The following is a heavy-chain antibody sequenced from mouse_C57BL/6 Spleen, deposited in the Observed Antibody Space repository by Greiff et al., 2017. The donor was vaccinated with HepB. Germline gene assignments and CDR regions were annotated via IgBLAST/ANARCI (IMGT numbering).Heavy chain of an antibody. CDR1: GYTFTSYW. D-gene: IGHD1-1*01. V-gene: IGHV1-53*01. CDR3: ARGYYGSRDYYAMDY. Sequence: VKLQQPGTELVKPGASVKLSCKASGYTFTSYWMHWVKQRPGQGLEWIGNINPSNGGTNYNEKFKSKATLTVDKSSSTAYMQLSSLTSEDSAVYYCARGYYGSRDYYAMDYWGQGTSVTVSS. CDR2: INPSNGGT. J-gene: IGHJ4*01.